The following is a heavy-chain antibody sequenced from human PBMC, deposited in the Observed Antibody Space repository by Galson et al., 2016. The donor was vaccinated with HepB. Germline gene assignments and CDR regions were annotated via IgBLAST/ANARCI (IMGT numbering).Heavy chain of an antibody. CDR1: GASISSHY. V-gene: IGHV4-59*11. Sequence: TLSLTCTVSGASISSHYWGWIRQPPGKGLEWIAYIYDSGSTNYKPSLKSRVTISIDTSKNQFSLKLSSVTAADTAFYYCARDLGYDNNKWFDPWGQGTLVTVSS. D-gene: IGHD3-22*01. CDR3: ARDLGYDNNKWFDP. J-gene: IGHJ5*02. CDR2: IYDSGST.